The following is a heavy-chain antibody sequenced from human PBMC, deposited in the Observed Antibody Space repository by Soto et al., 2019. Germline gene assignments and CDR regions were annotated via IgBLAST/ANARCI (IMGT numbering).Heavy chain of an antibody. Sequence: QLQLQESGPGLVKPAETLSLKCAVSGGSVSSGNYFWGWIRQPPGKGLEWIGNIYYNGDTYYSPSLKMRVTMSVDTPQSPFSLRLTSETAADTAVYYCARRLIDSWNQGHAVDFWGQGTLVTVSS. CDR2: IYYNGDT. J-gene: IGHJ3*01. D-gene: IGHD1-20*01. CDR1: GGSVSSGNYF. V-gene: IGHV4-39*01. CDR3: ARRLIDSWNQGHAVDF.